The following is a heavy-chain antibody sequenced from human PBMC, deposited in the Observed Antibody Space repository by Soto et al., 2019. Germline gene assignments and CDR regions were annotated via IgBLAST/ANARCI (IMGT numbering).Heavy chain of an antibody. J-gene: IGHJ4*02. Sequence: TLSLTCTVSGGSSNVYYWSWIRQPPGKGLEWLGYIYYSGSTYYNPSLKSRVTISVDTSKNQFSLKLSSVTAADTAVYYCARWSDYGENFDYWGQGTLVTVSS. V-gene: IGHV4-59*12. D-gene: IGHD4-17*01. CDR3: ARWSDYGENFDY. CDR1: GGSSNVYY. CDR2: IYYSGST.